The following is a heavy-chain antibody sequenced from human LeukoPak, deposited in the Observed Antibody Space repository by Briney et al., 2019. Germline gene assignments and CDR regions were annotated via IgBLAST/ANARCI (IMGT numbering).Heavy chain of an antibody. CDR1: GFTFSGYS. Sequence: GGSLRLSCAASGFTFSGYSMNWVRLAPGKGLEWVSSISGSSGSIYYADSVKGRFTISRDNAKNSLDLQMNSLRAEYTAVYYCARANPPAISFFDWWGQGTLVSVSS. D-gene: IGHD3-9*01. CDR2: ISGSSGSI. V-gene: IGHV3-21*01. J-gene: IGHJ4*02. CDR3: ARANPPAISFFDW.